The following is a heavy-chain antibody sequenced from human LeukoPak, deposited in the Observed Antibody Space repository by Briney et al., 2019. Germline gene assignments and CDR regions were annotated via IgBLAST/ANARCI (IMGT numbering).Heavy chain of an antibody. J-gene: IGHJ4*02. CDR3: AKDRLVAVAGTTAVLDY. CDR1: GFTFSSYS. CDR2: ISSSSSYI. D-gene: IGHD6-19*01. Sequence: PGGSLRLSCAASGFTFSSYSMNWVRQAPGKGLEWVSSISSSSSYIYYADSVKGRFTISRDNSENTLYVQMNSLRTEDTAVYYCAKDRLVAVAGTTAVLDYWGQGTLVTVSS. V-gene: IGHV3-21*01.